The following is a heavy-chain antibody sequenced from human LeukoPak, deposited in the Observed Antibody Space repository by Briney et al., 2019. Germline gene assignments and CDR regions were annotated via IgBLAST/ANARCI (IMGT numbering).Heavy chain of an antibody. CDR1: RGSISSYY. D-gene: IGHD3-22*01. Sequence: SETLSLTCTVSRGSISSYYWSWIRQPPGQGLEWIGYIYYSGSTDYNPSLKSRVNISVDTSKNQFSLKLSSVTAADTAAYYCARVRVSSGSHPWYFDYWGQGTLVTVSS. V-gene: IGHV4-59*01. CDR3: ARVRVSSGSHPWYFDY. J-gene: IGHJ4*02. CDR2: IYYSGST.